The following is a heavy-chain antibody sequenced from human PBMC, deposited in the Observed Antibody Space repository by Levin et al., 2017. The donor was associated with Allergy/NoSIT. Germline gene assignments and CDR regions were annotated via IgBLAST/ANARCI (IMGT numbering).Heavy chain of an antibody. CDR1: GGSISSYY. V-gene: IGHV4-59*01. D-gene: IGHD3-10*01. Sequence: SQTLSLTCTVSGGSISSYYWSWVRQPPGKGLEWIGYIYYSGSTNYNPSLKSRVTISVDTSKNQFSLKLSSVTAADTAVYYCARGENYYGSGSYYYFDYWGQGTLVTVSS. J-gene: IGHJ4*02. CDR3: ARGENYYGSGSYYYFDY. CDR2: IYYSGST.